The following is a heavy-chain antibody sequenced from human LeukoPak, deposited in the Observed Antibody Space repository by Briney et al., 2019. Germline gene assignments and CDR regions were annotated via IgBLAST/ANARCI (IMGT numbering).Heavy chain of an antibody. CDR2: IKQDGGEK. D-gene: IGHD6-13*01. V-gene: IGHV3-7*01. Sequence: PGGSLRLSCATSGFTFSQYWMSWVRQAPGKGLKWVASIKQDGGEKYYVDSVKGRFSISRDNAKTSLYLQMNNLRAEDTAVYYCATTREAASGTIYYYFYMDVWGKGTTVTVSS. CDR3: ATTREAASGTIYYYFYMDV. J-gene: IGHJ6*03. CDR1: GFTFSQYW.